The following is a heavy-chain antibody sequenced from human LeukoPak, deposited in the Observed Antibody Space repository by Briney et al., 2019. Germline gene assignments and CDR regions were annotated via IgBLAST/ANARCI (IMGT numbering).Heavy chain of an antibody. D-gene: IGHD6-13*01. Sequence: SETLSLTCTVSGGSISSGDFYWSWIRQPPGKGLEWIGYIYYSGSTYYNPSLKSRVTVSVDTSKNQFSLKLNSVTAADTALYYCARSSAPAPTGAAAGILALDYWGQGTLVTVSS. CDR3: ARSSAPAPTGAAAGILALDY. V-gene: IGHV4-30-4*01. J-gene: IGHJ4*02. CDR2: IYYSGST. CDR1: GGSISSGDFY.